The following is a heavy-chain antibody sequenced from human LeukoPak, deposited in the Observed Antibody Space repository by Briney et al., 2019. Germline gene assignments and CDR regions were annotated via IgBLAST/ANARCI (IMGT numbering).Heavy chain of an antibody. Sequence: PGGSLRLSCAASGFTFSTYWMHWVRQVPGKGLLWVSRITPDGSSTNYADSVKGRFTVSRDNAKNTLYLQVDSLRVEDTAVYYCTRDLGHNPAAYMDAFDLWGQGTMVTVSS. CDR3: TRDLGHNPAAYMDAFDL. V-gene: IGHV3-74*01. CDR2: ITPDGSST. CDR1: GFTFSTYW. J-gene: IGHJ3*01. D-gene: IGHD1-14*01.